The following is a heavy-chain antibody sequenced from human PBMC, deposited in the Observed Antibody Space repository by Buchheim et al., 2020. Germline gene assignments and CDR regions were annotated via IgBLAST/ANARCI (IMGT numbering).Heavy chain of an antibody. J-gene: IGHJ4*02. CDR1: GYTFTRYY. CDR2: INPSGGST. CDR3: ARSPPGYSSSWYGGTFDY. Sequence: QVQLVQSGAEVKKPGASVKVACKASGYTFTRYYMHGGRQAPGQGREGMGIINPSGGSTSYAQKFQGRVKMTRDTSTSTLYMELISLRSEDTAVYYCARSPPGYSSSWYGGTFDYWGQGTL. D-gene: IGHD6-13*01. V-gene: IGHV1-46*01.